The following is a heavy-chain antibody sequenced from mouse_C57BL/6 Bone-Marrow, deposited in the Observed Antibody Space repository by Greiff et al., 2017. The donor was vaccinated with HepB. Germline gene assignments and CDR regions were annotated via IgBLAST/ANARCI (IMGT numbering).Heavy chain of an antibody. CDR2: IDPEDGET. J-gene: IGHJ1*03. Sequence: VQLQQSGAELVKPGASVKLSCTASGFNIKDYYMHWVKQRTEQGLEWIGRIDPEDGETKYAPKFQGKATITADTSSNTAYLQISSLTSEDTAVYYCALTTVVARYWYFDVWGTGTTVTVSS. CDR1: GFNIKDYY. D-gene: IGHD1-1*01. V-gene: IGHV14-2*01. CDR3: ALTTVVARYWYFDV.